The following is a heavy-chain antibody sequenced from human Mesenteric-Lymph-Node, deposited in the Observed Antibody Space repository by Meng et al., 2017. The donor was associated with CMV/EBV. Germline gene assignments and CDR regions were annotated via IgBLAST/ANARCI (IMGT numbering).Heavy chain of an antibody. Sequence: GSLRLSCTVSGASVSSASFYWTWIRQPPGKGLEWIGYINYSGRTNYNPSLNSRATISVDTSKNQFSLKLSSVTAADTAVYYCASSPLVPAVPVYFDYWGQGTLVTVSS. CDR3: ASSPLVPAVPVYFDY. V-gene: IGHV4-61*01. CDR2: INYSGRT. CDR1: GASVSSASFY. D-gene: IGHD2-2*01. J-gene: IGHJ4*02.